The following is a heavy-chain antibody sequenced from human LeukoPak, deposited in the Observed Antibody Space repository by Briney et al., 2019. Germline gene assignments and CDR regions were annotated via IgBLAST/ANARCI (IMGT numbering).Heavy chain of an antibody. CDR1: GFTLSNHE. D-gene: IGHD3-3*01. CDR2: ISSSGSTI. CDR3: ARESDFWSRYYSVLDY. Sequence: PGGSLRLSCAASGFTLSNHEMNWVRQARGKGLGWVSYISSSGSTIYYADSVKGRFTISSDNAKNSLDLQMNSLRAEDTAVYYCARESDFWSRYYSVLDYWGQGPLVTVSS. V-gene: IGHV3-48*03. J-gene: IGHJ4*02.